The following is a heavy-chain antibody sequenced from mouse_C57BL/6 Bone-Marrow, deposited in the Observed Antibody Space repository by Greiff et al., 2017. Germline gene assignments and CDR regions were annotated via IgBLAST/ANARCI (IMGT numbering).Heavy chain of an antibody. CDR3: ARGDWWLRCAY. D-gene: IGHD1-1*02. CDR1: GYTFTSYW. CDR2: IYPGSGST. J-gene: IGHJ3*01. V-gene: IGHV1-55*01. Sequence: QVQLQQPGAELVKPGASVKMSCKASGYTFTSYWITWVKQRPGQGLEWIGDIYPGSGSTNYNEKFKSKATLTVDTSSSAASMQLSRLTSEDSAVYYCARGDWWLRCAYWGQGTLVTVSA.